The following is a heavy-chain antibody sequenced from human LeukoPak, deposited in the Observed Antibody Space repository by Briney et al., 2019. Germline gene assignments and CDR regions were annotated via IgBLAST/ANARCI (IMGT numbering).Heavy chain of an antibody. CDR2: IRGKANSYAP. J-gene: IGHJ4*02. V-gene: IGHV3-73*01. Sequence: PGGSLKLSCAASVFTFSGSAMHWVRQASGTGLEWVGRIRGKANSYAPAYAASVKGSFTISRDDSKNTSYLHMTSLKTQAMAVFYCTSNVLGGDYWGEGTLVTVSS. CDR1: VFTFSGSA. D-gene: IGHD2-8*01. CDR3: TSNVLGGDY.